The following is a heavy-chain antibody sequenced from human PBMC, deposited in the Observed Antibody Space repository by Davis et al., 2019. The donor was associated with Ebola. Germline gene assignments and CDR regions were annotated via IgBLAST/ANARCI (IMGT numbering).Heavy chain of an antibody. CDR2: IYYSGIT. Sequence: SETLSLTCTVPGGSIISSSSYWGWIRQPPRKGLEWIGSIYYSGITYYNPSLKSRVTISVDTSKNQFSLKRRSVTAADTAVYYCARQGWSGYSLRHWLDPWGRGTLVTVSS. D-gene: IGHD3-3*01. V-gene: IGHV4-39*01. CDR1: GGSIISSSSY. J-gene: IGHJ5*02. CDR3: ARQGWSGYSLRHWLDP.